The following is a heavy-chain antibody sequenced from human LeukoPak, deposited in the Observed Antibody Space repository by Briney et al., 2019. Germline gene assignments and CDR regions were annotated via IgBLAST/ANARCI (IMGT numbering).Heavy chain of an antibody. CDR1: VGSLSIRNW. CDR3: ARDRIAVAGSPFAWSGLVV. V-gene: IGHV4-4*02. D-gene: IGHD6-19*01. Sequence: PSGTLSLTCAFSVGSLSIRNWWSWVRQPPGKGLDWIGEIYHSGSTNYNPSLKSRVTISVDKSKNQLPLKQSSVTAADTGVYYCARDRIAVAGSPFAWSGLVVWGHGTTVTVSS. CDR2: IYHSGST. J-gene: IGHJ6*02.